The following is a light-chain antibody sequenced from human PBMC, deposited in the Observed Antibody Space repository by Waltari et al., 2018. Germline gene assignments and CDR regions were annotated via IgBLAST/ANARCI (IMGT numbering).Light chain of an antibody. CDR2: AAS. J-gene: IGKJ1*01. V-gene: IGKV1-39*01. CDR1: QSISSH. CDR3: QQSYSTPPWG. Sequence: DIQMTQSPSSLSASVGDRVTITCRASQSISSHLNWYQQKPGKAPKLLIYAASSLQSGVPSRFSGSGSGTDFTLTISSLQPEDFATYYCQQSYSTPPWGFGQGTKVEIK.